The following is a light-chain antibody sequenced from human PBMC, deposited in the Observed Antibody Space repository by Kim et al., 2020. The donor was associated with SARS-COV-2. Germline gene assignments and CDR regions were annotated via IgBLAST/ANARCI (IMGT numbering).Light chain of an antibody. V-gene: IGKV3-15*01. Sequence: ETVMTQSPATLSVSPGERVTLSCRASQSVGSNSAWYQQKPGQAPRLLIYGASTRATGIPARFSGSGSGTEFTLTISSLQSEDFAVYYCQQYTYWPLTFGGGTKVDIK. CDR3: QQYTYWPLT. J-gene: IGKJ4*01. CDR1: QSVGSN. CDR2: GAS.